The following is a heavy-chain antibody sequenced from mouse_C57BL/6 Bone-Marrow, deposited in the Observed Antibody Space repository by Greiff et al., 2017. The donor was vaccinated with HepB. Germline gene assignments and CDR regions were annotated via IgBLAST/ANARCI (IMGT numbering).Heavy chain of an antibody. J-gene: IGHJ4*01. D-gene: IGHD2-1*01. CDR1: GFNIKDYY. Sequence: EVKLQESGAELVKPGASVKLSCTASGFNIKDYYMHWVKQRTEQGLEWIGRIDPEDGETKYAPKFQGKATIAADTSSNTAYLQLSSLTSEDTAVYYCATYDNLYYYAMDYWCQGTSVTVSS. V-gene: IGHV14-2*01. CDR2: IDPEDGET. CDR3: ATYDNLYYYAMDY.